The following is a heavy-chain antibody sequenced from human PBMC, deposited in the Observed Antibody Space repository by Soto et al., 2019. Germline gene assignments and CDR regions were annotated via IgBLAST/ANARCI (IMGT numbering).Heavy chain of an antibody. D-gene: IGHD1-1*01. V-gene: IGHV4-59*08. CDR1: GGSISSYY. J-gene: IGHJ4*02. Sequence: QVQLQESGPGLVKPSETLSLTCTVSGGSISSYYWSWIRQPPGKGLELIGYIYKSGRTNYNPSLKSRVTISVDTSKNQFSLKLSSVTAADTAVYYCARRYGYSFDYWGQGTLVTVSS. CDR2: IYKSGRT. CDR3: ARRYGYSFDY.